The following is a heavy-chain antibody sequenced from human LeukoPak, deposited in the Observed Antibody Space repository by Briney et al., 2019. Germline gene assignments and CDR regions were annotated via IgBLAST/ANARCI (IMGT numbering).Heavy chain of an antibody. Sequence: GGSLRLSCAPSGFTFSNYGIHWVGQAPGKGLEWVAVIWYDGSNKYYADSVRGRFTISRDNSKNTLYLQMNSLTAEDTAVYFCARDRGYFTSGTSYFDYWGQGTLVTVSS. D-gene: IGHD3-10*01. CDR2: IWYDGSNK. CDR1: GFTFSNYG. CDR3: ARDRGYFTSGTSYFDY. V-gene: IGHV3-33*01. J-gene: IGHJ4*02.